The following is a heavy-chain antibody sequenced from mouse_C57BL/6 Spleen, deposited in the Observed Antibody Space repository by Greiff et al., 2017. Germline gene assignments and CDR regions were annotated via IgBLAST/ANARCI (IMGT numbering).Heavy chain of an antibody. CDR3: ASPAGRYFDG. CDR2: IDPSDSYP. V-gene: IGHV1-50*01. CDR1: GYTFTSYW. J-gene: IGHJ1*03. Sequence: QVQLQQPGAELVKPGASVKLSCKASGYTFTSYWMQWVKQRPGQGLEWIGEIDPSDSYPNYNQKFKGKATLTVDTSSSTAYLQLSSLTSEDSAVYYCASPAGRYFDGWGTGTTVTVSS.